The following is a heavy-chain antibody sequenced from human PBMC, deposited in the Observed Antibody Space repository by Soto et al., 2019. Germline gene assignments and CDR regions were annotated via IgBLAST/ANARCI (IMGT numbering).Heavy chain of an antibody. V-gene: IGHV4-61*01. CDR1: GGSVSSGSYF. Sequence: SETLSLTCTVSGGSVSSGSYFWSWIRQPPGKGLEWIGYIYYSGSTNYNPSLKSRVTISVDTSKNQFSLKLSSVTAADTAVYYCARLIAAAGINWFDPWGQGTLVTVSS. CDR3: ARLIAAAGINWFDP. CDR2: IYYSGST. D-gene: IGHD6-13*01. J-gene: IGHJ5*02.